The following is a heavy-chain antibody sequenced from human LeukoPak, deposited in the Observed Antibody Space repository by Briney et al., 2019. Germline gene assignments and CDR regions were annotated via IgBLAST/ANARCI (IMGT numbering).Heavy chain of an antibody. CDR3: AKSGGQQLVAAYGMDV. Sequence: GGSLRLSCAASGFTFSSYSMNWVRQAPGKGLEWISYISSSSSPIYYAGSVKGRFTTSRDNAKNSLYLQMNSLRVEDTAVYYCAKSGGQQLVAAYGMDVWGQGTTVTVSS. D-gene: IGHD6-13*01. J-gene: IGHJ6*02. CDR2: ISSSSSPI. CDR1: GFTFSSYS. V-gene: IGHV3-48*04.